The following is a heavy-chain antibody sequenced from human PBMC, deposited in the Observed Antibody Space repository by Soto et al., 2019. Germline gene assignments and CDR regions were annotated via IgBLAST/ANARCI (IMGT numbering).Heavy chain of an antibody. CDR3: AREGLTGTIGLYYYYGMDV. CDR2: IYYSENT. Sequence: SETLSLTCTVSGVSISSGDYYWSWIRQTPGKGLEWIGYIYYSENTYYNPSLKSRVAISGDTSKNQFSLKLSSVTAADTAVYYCAREGLTGTIGLYYYYGMDVWGQGTTVTVSS. D-gene: IGHD1-7*01. CDR1: GVSISSGDYY. J-gene: IGHJ6*02. V-gene: IGHV4-30-4*01.